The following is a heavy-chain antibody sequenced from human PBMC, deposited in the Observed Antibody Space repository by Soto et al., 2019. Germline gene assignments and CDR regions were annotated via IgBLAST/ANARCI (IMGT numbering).Heavy chain of an antibody. D-gene: IGHD6-19*01. CDR3: AKGFSGWYGFDY. CDR2: ISGSGGST. CDR1: GFTFSSYA. J-gene: IGHJ4*02. Sequence: GGSLSLSCAASGFTFSSYAMSWVRQAPGKGLEWVSAISGSGGSTYYADSVKGRFTISRDNSKNTLYLQMNSLRAEDTAVYYCAKGFSGWYGFDYWGQGTLVTVSS. V-gene: IGHV3-23*01.